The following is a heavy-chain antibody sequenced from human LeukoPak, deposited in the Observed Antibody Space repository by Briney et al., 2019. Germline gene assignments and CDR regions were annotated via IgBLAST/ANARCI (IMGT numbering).Heavy chain of an antibody. Sequence: SETLSLTCTVSGGSISSYYWSWIRQPAGKGLEWIGCIYTSGSTNYNPSLKSRVTMSVDTSKNQFSLKLSSVTAADTAVYYCARIMGYSGYAGLDYWGQGTLVTVSS. V-gene: IGHV4-4*07. CDR3: ARIMGYSGYAGLDY. CDR2: IYTSGST. CDR1: GGSISSYY. D-gene: IGHD5-12*01. J-gene: IGHJ4*02.